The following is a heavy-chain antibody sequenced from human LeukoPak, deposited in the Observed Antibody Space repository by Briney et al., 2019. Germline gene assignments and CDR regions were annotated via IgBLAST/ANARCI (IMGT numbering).Heavy chain of an antibody. D-gene: IGHD2-15*01. CDR2: TRNKVKSYTT. Sequence: PGGSLRLSCAASGFTLSDHYIDWVRQAPGKGLEWVGRTRNKVKSYTTEYAASVKGRLTISRDGSNTSVYLQMNSLKTEDTAVYYCARGSCSGGICFSGDYWGQGTLVTVSS. CDR3: ARGSCSGGICFSGDY. J-gene: IGHJ4*02. CDR1: GFTLSDHY. V-gene: IGHV3-72*01.